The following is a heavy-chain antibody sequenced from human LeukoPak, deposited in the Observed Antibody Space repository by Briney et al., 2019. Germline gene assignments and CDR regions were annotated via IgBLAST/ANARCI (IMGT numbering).Heavy chain of an antibody. CDR1: GFTFSSHG. CDR3: AKITGTPIGPPLDFDY. CDR2: ISFDGTIK. D-gene: IGHD1-20*01. Sequence: GGSLRLSCAASGFTFSSHGIHWVRQAPGKGLEWVAVISFDGTIKYYADSVKGRFTISRDNSKNTLYLQMNSLRAEDTAVYYCAKITGTPIGPPLDFDYWSQGTLVTVSS. V-gene: IGHV3-30*18. J-gene: IGHJ4*02.